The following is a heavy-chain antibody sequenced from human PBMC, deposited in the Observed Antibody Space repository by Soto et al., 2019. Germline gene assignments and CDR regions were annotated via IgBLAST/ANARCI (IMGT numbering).Heavy chain of an antibody. J-gene: IGHJ3*02. CDR2: IYDSGST. D-gene: IGHD6-13*01. V-gene: IGHV4-39*01. CDR1: GGSISSSSYY. Sequence: HLQLQESGPGLVKPSETLSLTCTVSGGSISSSSYYWGWIRQPPGKGLEWIGSIYDSGSTYYNPSLNSRLTISVDTSENQFSLKVNSVTAADTAIFYCARHLIQAPRYNSNWADGDAFDIWGQGTMVTVSS. CDR3: ARHLIQAPRYNSNWADGDAFDI.